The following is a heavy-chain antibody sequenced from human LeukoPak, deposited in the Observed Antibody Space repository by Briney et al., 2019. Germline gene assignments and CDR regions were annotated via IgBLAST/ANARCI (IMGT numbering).Heavy chain of an antibody. D-gene: IGHD3-22*01. CDR1: GFTFSSYW. CDR3: ARVRGSLVITTFSDY. Sequence: GGSLRLSCAASGFTFSSYWMSWVRQAPGKGLEWVANIKQDGSEKYYVDSVKGRFTISRDNAKNSLYLQMNSLRAEDTAVYYCARVRGSLVITTFSDYWGQGTLVTVSS. CDR2: IKQDGSEK. J-gene: IGHJ4*02. V-gene: IGHV3-7*01.